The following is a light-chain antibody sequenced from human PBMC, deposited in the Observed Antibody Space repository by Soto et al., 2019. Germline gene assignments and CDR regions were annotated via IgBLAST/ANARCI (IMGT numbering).Light chain of an antibody. Sequence: DIQLTQSPSSLSASVGDLVTITCRASQSISNYLSWYHQKPGKAPKLLIYAASRLQSGVPSRFSGTRSGTDFTLTISSLQPEDFATYYCQQSYSRVTFGQGTKVDIK. J-gene: IGKJ1*01. CDR2: AAS. CDR1: QSISNY. CDR3: QQSYSRVT. V-gene: IGKV1-39*01.